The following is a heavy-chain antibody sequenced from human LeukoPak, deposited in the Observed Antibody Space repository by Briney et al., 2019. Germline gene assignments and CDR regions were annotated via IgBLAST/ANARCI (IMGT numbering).Heavy chain of an antibody. CDR3: ARKQYCTNGVCYGYYFDY. J-gene: IGHJ4*02. Sequence: SETLSLTCTVSGGSISSSSYYWGWIRQPPGKGLEWIGSIYYSGSTYYNPSLKSRVTISVDTSKTKFSLKLSSVTAADTAVYYCARKQYCTNGVCYGYYFDYWGQGTLVTVSS. CDR1: GGSISSSSYY. V-gene: IGHV4-39*01. D-gene: IGHD2-8*01. CDR2: IYYSGST.